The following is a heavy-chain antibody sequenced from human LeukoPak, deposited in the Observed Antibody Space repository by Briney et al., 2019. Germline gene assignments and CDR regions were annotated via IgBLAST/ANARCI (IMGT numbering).Heavy chain of an antibody. CDR3: ARGGWGFDY. J-gene: IGHJ4*02. D-gene: IGHD6-19*01. CDR2: IKQDGSEK. Sequence: GGSLRLSCAASGFTFSSYWMSWVRQAPGKGLEWVATIKQDGSEKYYVDSVKGRFTIFRDNAKNSLYLQMNSLRAEGTAVYYCARGGWGFDYWGQGTLVTVSS. CDR1: GFTFSSYW. V-gene: IGHV3-7*04.